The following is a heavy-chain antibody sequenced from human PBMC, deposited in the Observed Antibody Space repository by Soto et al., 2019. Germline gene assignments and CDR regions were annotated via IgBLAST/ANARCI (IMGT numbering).Heavy chain of an antibody. CDR3: ARDPRYGDYATAFDI. CDR1: GGSISSYY. Sequence: SETLSLTCTVSGGSISSYYWGWIRQPPGKGLEWIGYIYYSGSTNYNPSLKSRVTISVDTSKNQYSLKLSSVTAGETAVYYCARDPRYGDYATAFDIWGQGTMVTLAS. V-gene: IGHV4-59*13. J-gene: IGHJ3*02. D-gene: IGHD4-17*01. CDR2: IYYSGST.